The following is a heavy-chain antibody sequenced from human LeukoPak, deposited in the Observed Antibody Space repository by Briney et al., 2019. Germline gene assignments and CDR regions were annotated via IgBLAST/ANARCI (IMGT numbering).Heavy chain of an antibody. V-gene: IGHV3-30*03. CDR1: GFTFSSYG. CDR3: ARDGTGYYFDY. CDR2: ISYDGSNK. D-gene: IGHD1-26*01. J-gene: IGHJ4*02. Sequence: PGRSLRLSCAASGFTFSSYGMHWVRQAPGKGLEWMTVISYDGSNKYYADSVKGRFTISRDNSKNTLYLQMNSLRAEDTAVYYCARDGTGYYFDYWGQGTLVTVSS.